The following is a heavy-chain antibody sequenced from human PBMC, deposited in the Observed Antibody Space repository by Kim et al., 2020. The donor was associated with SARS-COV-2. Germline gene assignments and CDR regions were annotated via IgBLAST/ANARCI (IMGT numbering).Heavy chain of an antibody. J-gene: IGHJ3*02. V-gene: IGHV1-2*06. Sequence: ASVKVSCKASGYTFTGYYMHWVRQAPGQGLEWMGRINPNSGGTNYAQKFQGRVTMTRDTSISTAYMELSRLRSDDTAVYYCARQNKGITGTRTAAFDIWGQGTMSPSLQ. CDR1: GYTFTGYY. D-gene: IGHD1-20*01. CDR3: ARQNKGITGTRTAAFDI. CDR2: INPNSGGT.